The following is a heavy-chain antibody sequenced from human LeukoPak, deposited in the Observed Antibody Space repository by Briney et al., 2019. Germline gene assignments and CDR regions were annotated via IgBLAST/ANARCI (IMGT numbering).Heavy chain of an antibody. CDR3: ARGLGYCSGGSCYSAYFQH. CDR1: GYTFIAYE. CDR2: MNPNSGNT. J-gene: IGHJ1*01. D-gene: IGHD2-15*01. V-gene: IGHV1-8*01. Sequence: GASVKVSCKASGYTFIAYEINWVRQATGQGLEWMGWMNPNSGNTGYAQKFQGRVTITRNTSISTAYMELSSLRSEDTAVYYCARGLGYCSGGSCYSAYFQHWGQGTLVTVSS.